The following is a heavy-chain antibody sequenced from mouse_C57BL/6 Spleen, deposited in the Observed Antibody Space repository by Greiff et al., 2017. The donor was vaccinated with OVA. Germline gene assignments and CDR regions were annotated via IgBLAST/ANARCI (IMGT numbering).Heavy chain of an antibody. Sequence: QVQLQQSGAELVRPGASVKLSCKASGYTFTDYYINWVKQRPGQGLEWIARIYPGSGNTYYNEKFKGKATLTAEKSSSTAYMQLSSLTSEDSAVYFGAREDSNYVRYAMDYWGQGTSVTVSS. CDR2: IYPGSGNT. D-gene: IGHD2-5*01. CDR1: GYTFTDYY. V-gene: IGHV1-76*01. CDR3: AREDSNYVRYAMDY. J-gene: IGHJ4*01.